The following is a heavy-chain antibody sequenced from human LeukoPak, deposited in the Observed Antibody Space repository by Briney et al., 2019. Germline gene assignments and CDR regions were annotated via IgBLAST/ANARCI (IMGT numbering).Heavy chain of an antibody. CDR2: INAGNGNT. CDR3: ARGSEVLLWFGEPGAFDI. CDR1: GYTFTSYA. D-gene: IGHD3-10*01. Sequence: ASVKVSCKASGYTFTSYAMHWVRQTPGQRLEWMGWINAGNGNTKYSQKFQGRVTITRDTSASTAYMELSSLRSEDTAVYYCARGSEVLLWFGEPGAFDIWGQGTMVTVS. V-gene: IGHV1-3*01. J-gene: IGHJ3*02.